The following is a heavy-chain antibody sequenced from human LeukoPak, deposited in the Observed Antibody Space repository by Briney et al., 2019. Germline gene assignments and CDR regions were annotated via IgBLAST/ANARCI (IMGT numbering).Heavy chain of an antibody. V-gene: IGHV1-8*01. J-gene: IGHJ5*02. CDR2: MNPNSGNT. D-gene: IGHD3-9*01. CDR3: AREAYDILRNNWFDP. Sequence: ASVKVSCKASGYTFTSYDINWVRQATGQGLEWMGWMNPNSGNTGYAQKLQGRVTMTTDTSTSTAYMELRSLRSDDTAVYYCAREAYDILRNNWFDPWGQGTLVTVSS. CDR1: GYTFTSYD.